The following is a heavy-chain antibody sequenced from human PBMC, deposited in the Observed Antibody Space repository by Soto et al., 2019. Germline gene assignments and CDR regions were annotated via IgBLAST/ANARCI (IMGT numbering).Heavy chain of an antibody. Sequence: QLQLQESGPGLVKSSETLSLTCTVSGGSISTSNYYWGWIRQPPGEGLGWIGSISYNGNTYYNPSLKSRVTISVDTSKNQFSLKLRSVTAADTAVYYCPRLTGDSVCYLDNWGQGTLVTVSS. CDR3: PRLTGDSVCYLDN. D-gene: IGHD4-17*01. CDR2: ISYNGNT. J-gene: IGHJ4*02. CDR1: GGSISTSNYY. V-gene: IGHV4-39*01.